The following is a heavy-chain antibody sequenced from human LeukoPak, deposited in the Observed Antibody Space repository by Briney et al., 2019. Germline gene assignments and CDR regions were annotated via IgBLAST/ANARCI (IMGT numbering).Heavy chain of an antibody. V-gene: IGHV3-73*01. J-gene: IGHJ6*03. Sequence: PGGSLRLSCAASGFTFSGSAMHWVRQASGKGREGVGRIRSKANSYATAYAASVKGRFTISRDDSKNTAYLQMNSLKTGDTAVYYCTRPPRDIVVVPAAMGALGYYYMDVWGKGTTVTVSS. CDR1: GFTFSGSA. D-gene: IGHD2-2*01. CDR3: TRPPRDIVVVPAAMGALGYYYMDV. CDR2: IRSKANSYAT.